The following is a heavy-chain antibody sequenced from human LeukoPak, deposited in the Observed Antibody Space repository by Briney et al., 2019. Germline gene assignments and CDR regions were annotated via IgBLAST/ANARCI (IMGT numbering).Heavy chain of an antibody. CDR2: IYYSGST. V-gene: IGHV4-30-4*01. CDR1: GGSISSGDYY. J-gene: IGHJ4*02. CDR3: VRVLSTYSNDLFDY. Sequence: SQTLSLTCTVSGGSISSGDYYWSWIRQPPGKGLEWIGYIYYSGSTYYNPSLKSRVTISVDTSKNQFSLKLSSVTAADTAVYYCVRVLSTYSNDLFDYWGQGTLVTVSS. D-gene: IGHD4-11*01.